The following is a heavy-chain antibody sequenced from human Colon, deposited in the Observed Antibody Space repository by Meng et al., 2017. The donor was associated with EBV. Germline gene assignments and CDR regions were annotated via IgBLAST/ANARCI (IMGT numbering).Heavy chain of an antibody. CDR2: IYHSGST. CDR1: GGSISSVYW. D-gene: IGHD5-18*01. CDR3: ARGGYYSFDY. V-gene: IGHV4-4*02. J-gene: IGHJ4*02. Sequence: LQGAGPGRVKPSETLSLTCAVSGGSISSVYWWTWVRQSPGKGLEWIGEIYHSGSTNYNPSLKSRVTISVDKSKNQFSLKLTSVTAADTAVYYCARGGYYSFDYWGQRTLVTVSS.